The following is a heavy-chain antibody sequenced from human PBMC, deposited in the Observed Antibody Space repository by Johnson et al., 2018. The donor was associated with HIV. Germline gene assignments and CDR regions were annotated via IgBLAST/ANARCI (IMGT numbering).Heavy chain of an antibody. CDR3: ARWSADAFDI. CDR1: GFTVSSTY. J-gene: IGHJ3*02. Sequence: VQLVESGGDLIQPGGSLRLSCAASGFTVSSTYMSWVRQAPGKGLEWLSVLYSGGSTYYPGSVKGRFTISRENAKNSLYLQMNSLRAGDTAVYYCARWSADAFDIWGQGTMVTVSS. V-gene: IGHV3-53*01. CDR2: LYSGGST.